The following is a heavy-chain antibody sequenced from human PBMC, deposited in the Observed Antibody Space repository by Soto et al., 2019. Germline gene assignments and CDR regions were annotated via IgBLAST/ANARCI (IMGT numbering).Heavy chain of an antibody. CDR3: ARGVWGYYYDRESTSGAFDI. J-gene: IGHJ3*02. CDR1: GYTFTGYY. Sequence: ASVKESCKASGYTFTGYYMPCVRQSPLQLLEWMGWINPNSGGTNYAQKFQGRVTMTRDTSISTAYMELSRLRSDDTAVYYCARGVWGYYYDRESTSGAFDIWGQGTMVTVSS. D-gene: IGHD3-22*01. CDR2: INPNSGGT. V-gene: IGHV1-2*02.